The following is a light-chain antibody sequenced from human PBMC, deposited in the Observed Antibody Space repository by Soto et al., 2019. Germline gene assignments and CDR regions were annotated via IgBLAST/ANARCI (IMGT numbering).Light chain of an antibody. CDR1: QGIAPY. V-gene: IGKV1-27*01. J-gene: IGKJ4*01. Sequence: DVQMTQSPSSLSAFVGDRVTITCRASQGIAPYLAWFQQKPGKVPKLLIYAKSTLQSGVPSRFSGSGSGTDFTLTISSLQPEDVATYYCQKYDSAPLTFGGGTKVEIK. CDR3: QKYDSAPLT. CDR2: AKS.